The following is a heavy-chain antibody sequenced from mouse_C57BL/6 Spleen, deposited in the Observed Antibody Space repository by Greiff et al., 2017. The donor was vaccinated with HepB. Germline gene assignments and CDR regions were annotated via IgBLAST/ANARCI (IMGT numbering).Heavy chain of an antibody. CDR3: ARERAYYSIFDY. Sequence: QVQLQQSGTELVKPGASVKLSCKASGYTFTSYWMHWVKQRPGQGLEWIGNINPSNGGTNYNEKFKSKATLTVDKSSSTAYMQLSSLTSEDSAVYYCARERAYYSIFDYWGQGTTLTVSS. D-gene: IGHD2-5*01. CDR2: INPSNGGT. J-gene: IGHJ2*01. V-gene: IGHV1-53*01. CDR1: GYTFTSYW.